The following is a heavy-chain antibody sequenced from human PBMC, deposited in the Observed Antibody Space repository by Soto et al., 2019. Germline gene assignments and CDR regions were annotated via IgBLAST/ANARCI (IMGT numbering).Heavy chain of an antibody. V-gene: IGHV1-69*05. D-gene: IGHD3-10*01. CDR3: ARSGLGYGSGSYYNGGSTFYGMDV. CDR2: IIPIFGTA. J-gene: IGHJ6*02. CDR1: GGTFSSYA. Sequence: SVKVSCKASGGTFSSYAISWVRQAPGQGLEWMGGIIPIFGTADYAQKFQGRVTITRDTSASTAYMELSSLRSEDTAVYYCARSGLGYGSGSYYNGGSTFYGMDVWGQGTTVTVSS.